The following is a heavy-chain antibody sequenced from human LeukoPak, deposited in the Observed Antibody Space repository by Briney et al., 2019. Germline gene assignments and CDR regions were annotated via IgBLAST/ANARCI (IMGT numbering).Heavy chain of an antibody. J-gene: IGHJ5*02. CDR1: GGSSSSYY. CDR2: IYYGGST. V-gene: IGHV4-39*01. Sequence: SETLSLTCTVSGGSSSSYYWGWIRLPPGMGLEWIGTIYYGGSTYYSPSLKSRVTISVDTSKNQFSLKLSSVTAADTAVYYCARLRGINTGGWFDWFDPWGQGILVTVSS. D-gene: IGHD6-19*01. CDR3: ARLRGINTGGWFDWFDP.